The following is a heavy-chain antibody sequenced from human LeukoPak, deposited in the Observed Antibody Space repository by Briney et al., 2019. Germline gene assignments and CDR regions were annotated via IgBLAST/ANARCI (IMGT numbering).Heavy chain of an antibody. CDR1: GFTFSSYA. CDR2: ISDSGGST. V-gene: IGHV3-23*01. J-gene: IGHJ4*02. Sequence: GGSLRLSCAASGFTFSSYAISWVRQAPGKGREWVSSISDSGGSTYYADSVQGRFTISRDNSKNTVFLQMNSLRAEDTAIYYCANGLNVPDYWGQGTLVTVSS. D-gene: IGHD3/OR15-3a*01. CDR3: ANGLNVPDY.